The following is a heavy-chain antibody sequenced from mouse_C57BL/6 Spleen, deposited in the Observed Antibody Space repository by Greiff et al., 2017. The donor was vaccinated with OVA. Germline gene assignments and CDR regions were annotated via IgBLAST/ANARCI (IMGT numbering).Heavy chain of an antibody. CDR1: GYTFTSYW. J-gene: IGHJ1*03. D-gene: IGHD1-1*02. V-gene: IGHV1-50*01. CDR3: ARRWLGWYFDV. Sequence: QVQLQQPGAELVKPGASVKLSCKASGYTFTSYWMQWVKQRPGQGLEWIGEIDPSDSYTNYNQKFKGKATLTVDTSSSTAYMQLSSLTSEVSAVYYCARRWLGWYFDVWGTGTTVTVSS. CDR2: IDPSDSYT.